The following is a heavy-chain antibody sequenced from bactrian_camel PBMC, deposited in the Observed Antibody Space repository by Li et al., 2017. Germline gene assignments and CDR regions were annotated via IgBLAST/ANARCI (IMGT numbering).Heavy chain of an antibody. D-gene: IGHD8*01. CDR3: ASVGGNWELNY. CDR1: RFTFGSAW. V-gene: IGHV3S1*01. J-gene: IGHJ4*01. Sequence: HVQLVESGGGLAQPGGSLRISCGASRFTFGSAWMFWVRQAPGKGLEWVSTINILGGTTYYADSMKGRFTISKDNAKNTVYLQMNSLKPEDTAVYYCASVGGNWELNYWGQGTQVTVS. CDR2: INILGGTT.